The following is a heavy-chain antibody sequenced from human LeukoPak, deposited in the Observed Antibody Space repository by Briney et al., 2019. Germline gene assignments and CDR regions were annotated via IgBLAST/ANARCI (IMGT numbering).Heavy chain of an antibody. CDR3: AREVEEYYFDY. V-gene: IGHV1-8*02. D-gene: IGHD3-16*01. J-gene: IGHJ4*02. CDR1: GGTFSSYA. Sequence: ASVKVSCKASGGTFSSYAINWVRQATGQGLEWMGWMNPNSGNTGYAQKFQGRVTMTRNTSISTAYMELSSLRSEDTAVYYCAREVEEYYFDYWGQGTLVTVSS. CDR2: MNPNSGNT.